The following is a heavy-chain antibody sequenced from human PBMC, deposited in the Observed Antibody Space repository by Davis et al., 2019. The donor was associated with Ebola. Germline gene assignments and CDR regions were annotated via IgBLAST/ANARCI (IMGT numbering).Heavy chain of an antibody. Sequence: SLRISCAASGFTFSSYGMHWVRQAPGKGLEWVAVIWYDGSNKYYADSVKGRFTISRDNSKNTLYLQMNSLRAEDTAVYYCARGLGVVVAARGGVYFDYWGQGTLVTVSS. D-gene: IGHD2-15*01. CDR1: GFTFSSYG. CDR3: ARGLGVVVAARGGVYFDY. V-gene: IGHV3-33*01. J-gene: IGHJ4*02. CDR2: IWYDGSNK.